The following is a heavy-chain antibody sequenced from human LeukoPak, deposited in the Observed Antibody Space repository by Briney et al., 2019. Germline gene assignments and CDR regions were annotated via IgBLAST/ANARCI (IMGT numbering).Heavy chain of an antibody. J-gene: IGHJ4*02. D-gene: IGHD6-19*01. CDR1: GFTFSSYS. CDR3: AREGSDSSGWPDY. V-gene: IGHV3-21*01. Sequence: GGSLRLSCAASGFTFSSYSMNWVRQAPGKGLEWVSSISSSSSYIYYADSVKGRFTISRDNAKNSLYLQMNSLRAEDTAVYYCAREGSDSSGWPDYWGQGTLVTVSS. CDR2: ISSSSSYI.